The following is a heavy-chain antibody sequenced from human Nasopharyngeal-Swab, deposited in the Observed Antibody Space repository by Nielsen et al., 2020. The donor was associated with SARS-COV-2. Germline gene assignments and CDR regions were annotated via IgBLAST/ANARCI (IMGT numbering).Heavy chain of an antibody. Sequence: GGSLRLSCAASGFTFSNSGMAWVRQAPGKGLEWVAVISYDGSNEYYGDSVKGRFAISRDNSKNTLYLQMNSLRVDDTAVYYCAKDVHADYGGIDYWGQGILVTVSS. CDR3: AKDVHADYGGIDY. CDR1: GFTFSNSG. J-gene: IGHJ4*02. D-gene: IGHD4/OR15-4a*01. V-gene: IGHV3-30*18. CDR2: ISYDGSNE.